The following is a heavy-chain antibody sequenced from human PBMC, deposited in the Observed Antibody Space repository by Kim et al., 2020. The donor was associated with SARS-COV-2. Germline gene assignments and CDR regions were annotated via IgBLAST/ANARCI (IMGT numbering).Heavy chain of an antibody. J-gene: IGHJ4*02. D-gene: IGHD1-26*01. CDR1: GITFSTYA. Sequence: GGSLRLSCAASGITFSTYAMHWVRQAPGRGLEWVAIIWYDGTNKHYADSVKGRFTISRDNSKNTLFLQMTSLRAEDTAVYYCARGSSYFAIGSWGQGTLVTVSS. CDR2: IWYDGTNK. CDR3: ARGSSYFAIGS. V-gene: IGHV3-33*01.